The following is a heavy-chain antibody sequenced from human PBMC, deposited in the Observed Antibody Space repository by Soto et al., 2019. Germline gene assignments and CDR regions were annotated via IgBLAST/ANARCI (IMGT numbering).Heavy chain of an antibody. V-gene: IGHV3-30*18. J-gene: IGHJ4*02. Sequence: GGSLRLSCAASGVTFISYGMHWVRQAPGKGLEWVAVISYDGSNKYYADSVKGRFTISRDNSKNTLYLQMNSLRAEDTAVYYCAKDVGIRYFDWLPYWGQGTLVTVSS. CDR2: ISYDGSNK. CDR1: GVTFISYG. D-gene: IGHD3-9*01. CDR3: AKDVGIRYFDWLPY.